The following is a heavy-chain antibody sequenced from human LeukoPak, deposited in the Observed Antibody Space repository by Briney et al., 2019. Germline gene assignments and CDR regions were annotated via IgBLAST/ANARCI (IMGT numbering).Heavy chain of an antibody. CDR1: GYTFTSYA. Sequence: ASVKVSCKASGYTFTSYAMNWVRQAPGQGLEWMGWINTNTGNPTYAQGFTGRFVFSLDTSVSTAYLQISSLKAEDTAVYYCASSQRAAAGLDAFDIWGQGTMVTVSS. CDR2: INTNTGNP. J-gene: IGHJ3*02. CDR3: ASSQRAAAGLDAFDI. V-gene: IGHV7-4-1*02. D-gene: IGHD6-13*01.